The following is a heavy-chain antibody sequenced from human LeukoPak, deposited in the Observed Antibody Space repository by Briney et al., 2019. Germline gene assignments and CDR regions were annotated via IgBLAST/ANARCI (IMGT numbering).Heavy chain of an antibody. J-gene: IGHJ4*02. CDR3: ARNTHWQWLVNFDY. D-gene: IGHD6-19*01. CDR2: INPNSGGT. Sequence: ASVKVSCKASGYTFTTYGITWVRQAPGQGLEWMGWINPNSGGTNYAQKFQGRVTMTRDTSISTAYMELSRLRSDDTAVYYCARNTHWQWLVNFDYWGQGTLVTVSS. CDR1: GYTFTTYG. V-gene: IGHV1-2*02.